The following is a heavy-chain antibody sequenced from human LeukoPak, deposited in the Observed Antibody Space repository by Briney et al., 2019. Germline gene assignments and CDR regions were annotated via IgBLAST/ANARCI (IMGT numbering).Heavy chain of an antibody. CDR1: GFTFSSSW. CDR2: IKQDGSEK. J-gene: IGHJ4*02. D-gene: IGHD1-26*01. Sequence: GGSLRLSCAASGFTFSSSWMSWVRQAPGKGLEWVANIKQDGSEKYYVDSVKGRFTISRDNAKNSLYLEMNSLRAEDTAVYYCARDSHESGSYFGDYWGQGTLVPVSS. V-gene: IGHV3-7*01. CDR3: ARDSHESGSYFGDY.